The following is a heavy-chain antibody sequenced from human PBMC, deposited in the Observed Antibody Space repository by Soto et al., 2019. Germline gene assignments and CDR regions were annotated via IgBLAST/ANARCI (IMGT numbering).Heavy chain of an antibody. CDR1: GFTFTDYA. D-gene: IGHD6-13*01. CDR3: ARGSSGYISSWYYFDY. V-gene: IGHV3-23*01. CDR2: ISGIGGST. Sequence: EVQLLESGGGLVQPGGSLRLSCAAPGFTFTDYALSWVRQAPGKGLEWVATISGIGGSTYLADSVKGRLSISRDNSKNTVSLLMNSLRAEDTAVYFCARGSSGYISSWYYFDYWGRGTLVTVSS. J-gene: IGHJ4*02.